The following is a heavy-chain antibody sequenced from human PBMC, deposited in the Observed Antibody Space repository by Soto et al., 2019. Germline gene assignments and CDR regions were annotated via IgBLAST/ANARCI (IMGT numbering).Heavy chain of an antibody. J-gene: IGHJ6*02. CDR1: GGSISSSSYY. V-gene: IGHV4-61*01. CDR3: ARDPGVGATRYHYYYGVDV. Sequence: SETLSLTCTVSGGSISSSSYYWTWIRQPPGKGLEWIGLIYYSGYTKYNPSLKSRVTMSVDTSKNQFSLKLTSVTAADTAVYYCARDPGVGATRYHYYYGVDVWGQGTTVTVSS. CDR2: IYYSGYT. D-gene: IGHD1-26*01.